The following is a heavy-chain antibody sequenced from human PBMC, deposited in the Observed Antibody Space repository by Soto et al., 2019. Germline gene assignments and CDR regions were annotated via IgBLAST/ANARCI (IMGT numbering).Heavy chain of an antibody. CDR1: GFTFSSYE. J-gene: IGHJ4*01. CDR3: ARETHFIDY. Sequence: VQLVESGGDLVQPGGSLRLSCAASGFTFSSYEMNWVRQAPGKGLEWVSYISSTGTSMDYADSVKGRFTISRDNAKNSLFLQLNSLRDEDTAVYYFARETHFIDYWGHVTLVSVS. CDR2: ISSTGTSM. V-gene: IGHV3-48*03.